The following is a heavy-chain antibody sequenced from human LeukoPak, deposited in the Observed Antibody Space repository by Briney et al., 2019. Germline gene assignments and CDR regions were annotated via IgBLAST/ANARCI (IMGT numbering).Heavy chain of an antibody. CDR1: GYTFTGYY. D-gene: IGHD2-15*01. CDR3: AQQLLRAYAGSHSDY. Sequence: GASVKVSCKASGYTFTGYYMHWVRQAPGQGLEWMGWINPNSGGTNYAQKFQGWVTMTRDTSISTAYMELSSLRSEDTAVYYCAQQLLRAYAGSHSDYWGQGTLVTVSS. V-gene: IGHV1-2*04. CDR2: INPNSGGT. J-gene: IGHJ4*02.